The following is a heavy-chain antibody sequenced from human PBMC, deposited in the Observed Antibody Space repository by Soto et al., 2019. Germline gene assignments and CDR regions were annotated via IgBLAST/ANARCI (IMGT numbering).Heavy chain of an antibody. D-gene: IGHD1-20*01. J-gene: IGHJ6*02. V-gene: IGHV3-74*01. Sequence: EVQLVESGGGLVQPGGSLRLSCAAAGFSFSSYFMAWVRQAPGKGPVLVAHTTGDGSRSNHADSVRGRFTISRDNAKNTLYLQMNSRRDEGTATYYCARENWYGMDVWGQGTTVTVSS. CDR2: TTGDGSRS. CDR1: GFSFSSYF. CDR3: ARENWYGMDV.